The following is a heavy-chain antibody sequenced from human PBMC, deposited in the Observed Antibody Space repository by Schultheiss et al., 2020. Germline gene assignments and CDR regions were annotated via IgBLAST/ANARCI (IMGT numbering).Heavy chain of an antibody. Sequence: GGSLRLSCAASGFTFSSYAMHWVRQAPGKGLEWVAVISYDGSNKYYADSVKGRFTISRDNSKNTLYLQMNSLRAEDTAVYYCARQNYYGSGSYYKSYYYYGMDVWGQGTTVTVSS. CDR3: ARQNYYGSGSYYKSYYYYGMDV. D-gene: IGHD3-10*01. V-gene: IGHV3-30*14. CDR2: ISYDGSNK. J-gene: IGHJ6*02. CDR1: GFTFSSYA.